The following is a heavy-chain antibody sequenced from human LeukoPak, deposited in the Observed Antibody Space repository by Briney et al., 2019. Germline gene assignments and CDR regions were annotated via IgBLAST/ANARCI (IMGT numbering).Heavy chain of an antibody. CDR2: IRYDGSNK. V-gene: IGHV3-30*02. Sequence: GGSLRLSCAASGFTFSSYGMHWVRQAPGKGLEWVAFIRYDGSNKYYADSVKGRFTISKDNSKNTLYLQMNSLRAEDTAVYYCAKGLEMATTLDYWGQGTLVTVSS. D-gene: IGHD5-24*01. J-gene: IGHJ4*02. CDR1: GFTFSSYG. CDR3: AKGLEMATTLDY.